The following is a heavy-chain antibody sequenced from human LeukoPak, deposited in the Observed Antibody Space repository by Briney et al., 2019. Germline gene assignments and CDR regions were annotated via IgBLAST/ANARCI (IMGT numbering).Heavy chain of an antibody. CDR2: IYYGGFT. CDR3: QSRFLEWLLDY. V-gene: IGHV4-39*01. J-gene: IGHJ4*02. D-gene: IGHD3-3*01. Sequence: SETLSLTCTVSGGSISSNNYYWGWIRQPPGKGLEWIGSIYYGGFTYYNPSLKSRVTISVDTSKNQFSLKLSSVTAADTAIYYCQSRFLEWLLDYWGQGTLVTVSS. CDR1: GGSISSNNYY.